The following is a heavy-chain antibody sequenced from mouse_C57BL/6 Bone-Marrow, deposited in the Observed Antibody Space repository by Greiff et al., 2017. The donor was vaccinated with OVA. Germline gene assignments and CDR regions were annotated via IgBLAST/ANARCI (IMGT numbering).Heavy chain of an antibody. D-gene: IGHD1-1*01. CDR3: TEGGSSSWFAY. Sequence: EVQLVESGGGLVQPGGSMKLSCVASGFTFSNYWMNWVRQSPEKGLEWVAQIRLKSDNYATHYAESVKGRFTISRDDSKSSVYLQMNNLRAEDTGIYYCTEGGSSSWFAYWGQGTLVTVSA. V-gene: IGHV6-3*01. J-gene: IGHJ3*01. CDR1: GFTFSNYW. CDR2: IRLKSDNYAT.